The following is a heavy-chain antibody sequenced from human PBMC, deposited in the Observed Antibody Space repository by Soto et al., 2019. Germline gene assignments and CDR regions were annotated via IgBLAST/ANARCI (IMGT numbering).Heavy chain of an antibody. CDR3: ARWGNWNSKENGGMDV. Sequence: SQTLSLPCVISGDSVSSNSAAWNWIRQSPSRGLEWLGRTYYRSKWYNDYAVSVKSRITINPDTSKNQFSLQLNSVTPEDTAVYYCARWGNWNSKENGGMDVWGQGTTVTVS. V-gene: IGHV6-1*01. J-gene: IGHJ6*02. D-gene: IGHD1-7*01. CDR2: TYYRSKWYN. CDR1: GDSVSSNSAA.